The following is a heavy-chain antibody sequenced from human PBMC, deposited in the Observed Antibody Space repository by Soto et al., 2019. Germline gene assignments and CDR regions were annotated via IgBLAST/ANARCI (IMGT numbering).Heavy chain of an antibody. V-gene: IGHV4-59*01. Sequence: QVQLQESGPGLVKPSETLSLTCTVPSGSIRTSYWTWIRQFPGKRLEWIAHIHNSGNTNSNPSLKSRVPISMDTSKNQISLRLTSVTAADTAMYYCARLQYTVVTPIDMWGQGTMVTVSS. J-gene: IGHJ3*02. CDR3: ARLQYTVVTPIDM. CDR1: SGSIRTSY. CDR2: IHNSGNT. D-gene: IGHD2-21*02.